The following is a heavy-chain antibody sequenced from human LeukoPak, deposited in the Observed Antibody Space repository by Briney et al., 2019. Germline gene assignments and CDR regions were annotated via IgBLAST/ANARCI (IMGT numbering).Heavy chain of an antibody. V-gene: IGHV1-46*01. CDR2: INPSGGST. J-gene: IGHJ4*02. CDR3: ARESRGVGLDY. CDR1: GYTFTSYY. D-gene: IGHD3-10*01. Sequence: ASVKVSCKASGYTFTSYYMHWVRQAPGQGLEWMGIINPSGGSTSYAQKFQGRVTMTRDTSTSTVYMELSSLRSEDAAVYYCARESRGVGLDYWGQGTLVTVSS.